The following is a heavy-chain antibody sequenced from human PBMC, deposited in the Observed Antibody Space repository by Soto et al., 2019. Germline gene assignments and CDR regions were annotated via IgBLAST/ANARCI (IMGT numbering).Heavy chain of an antibody. CDR3: ARDLDDYGDSNWFDP. Sequence: PGGSLRLSCAASGFTFSSYGMHWVRQAPGKGLEWVAVIWYDGSNKYYADSVKGRFTISRDNSKNTLYLQMNSLRAEDTAVYYCARDLDDYGDSNWFDPWGQGTLVPVSS. V-gene: IGHV3-33*01. CDR1: GFTFSSYG. D-gene: IGHD4-17*01. J-gene: IGHJ5*02. CDR2: IWYDGSNK.